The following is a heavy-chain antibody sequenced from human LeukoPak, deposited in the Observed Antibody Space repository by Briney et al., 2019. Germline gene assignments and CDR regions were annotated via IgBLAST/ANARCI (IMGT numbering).Heavy chain of an antibody. CDR1: GFTFSSYW. Sequence: GGSLRLSCAASGFTFSSYWMSWVRQAPGKGLEWVANIKQDGSEKYYVDSVKGRFTISRDNAKNSLYLQMNSLRAEDTAVYYCARDMITFGGVIVPFDYWDQGTLVTVSS. CDR2: IKQDGSEK. D-gene: IGHD3-16*02. J-gene: IGHJ4*02. CDR3: ARDMITFGGVIVPFDY. V-gene: IGHV3-7*01.